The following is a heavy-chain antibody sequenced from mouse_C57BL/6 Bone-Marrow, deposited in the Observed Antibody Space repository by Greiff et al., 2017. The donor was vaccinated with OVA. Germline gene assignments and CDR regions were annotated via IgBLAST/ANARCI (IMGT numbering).Heavy chain of an antibody. V-gene: IGHV1-18*01. D-gene: IGHD3-2*02. J-gene: IGHJ3*01. CDR2: INPNNGGT. CDR3: ARGGQLRLPWFAY. CDR1: GYTFTDYN. Sequence: VQLQQSGPELVKPGASVKIPCKASGYTFTDYNMDWVKQSHGKSLEWIGDINPNNGGTIDNQKFKGKATLTVDKSSSTAYMELRSLTSEDTAVYYCARGGQLRLPWFAYWGQGTLVTVSA.